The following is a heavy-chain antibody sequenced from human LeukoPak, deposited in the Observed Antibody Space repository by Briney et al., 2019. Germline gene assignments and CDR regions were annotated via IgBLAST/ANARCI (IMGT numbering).Heavy chain of an antibody. Sequence: TGGSLRLSCAASGFTFSSYAMSWVRQAPGKGLEWVSYISSSSSTIYYADSVKGRFTISRDNAKNSLYLQMNSLRAEDTAVYYCARTREVVPAAFYFDYWGQGTLVTVSS. J-gene: IGHJ4*02. CDR1: GFTFSSYA. CDR3: ARTREVVPAAFYFDY. D-gene: IGHD2-2*01. V-gene: IGHV3-48*04. CDR2: ISSSSSTI.